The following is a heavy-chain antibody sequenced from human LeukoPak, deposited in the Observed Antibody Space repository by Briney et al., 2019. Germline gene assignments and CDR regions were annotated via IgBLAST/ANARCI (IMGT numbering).Heavy chain of an antibody. Sequence: PSETLSLTCAVSGYSISSYYWSWLRQPPGKGLEWIGYIYYSGSTNYNPSLTSRVTISVDTSKNQFSLKLSSVTAADTAVYYCAREGDFWRRNYYFDYWGQGTLVTVSS. V-gene: IGHV4-59*01. CDR3: AREGDFWRRNYYFDY. CDR2: IYYSGST. CDR1: GYSISSYY. J-gene: IGHJ4*02. D-gene: IGHD3-3*01.